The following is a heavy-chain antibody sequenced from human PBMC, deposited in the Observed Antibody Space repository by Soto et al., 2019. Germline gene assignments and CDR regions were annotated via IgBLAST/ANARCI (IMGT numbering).Heavy chain of an antibody. CDR3: ATSHSSGWYSPVDY. Sequence: ASVKVSCKASGYSFGNYGITWVRQAPGQGLEWMGWISAYNGNTNYAQNFQGRVTMTTDTSSSTAYMELTSLRSDDTAVYYCATSHSSGWYSPVDYWGQGTLVTVSS. V-gene: IGHV1-18*01. CDR2: ISAYNGNT. J-gene: IGHJ4*02. CDR1: GYSFGNYG. D-gene: IGHD6-19*01.